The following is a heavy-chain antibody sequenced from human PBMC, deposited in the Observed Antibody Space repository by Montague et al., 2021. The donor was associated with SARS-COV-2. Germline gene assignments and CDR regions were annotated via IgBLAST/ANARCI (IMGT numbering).Heavy chain of an antibody. CDR2: ICHTGST. D-gene: IGHD1-26*01. Sequence: SETLSLTCAGAVDCNGAENWWSSVRLPPGTGPQMDGEICHTGSTKYKPSLKSRVSMSVDKSWNQFSLRLTSVTAADTAIYYCARKGSGRSDLAYWGQGTLVTVSS. V-gene: IGHV4-4*02. J-gene: IGHJ4*02. CDR1: VDCNGAENW. CDR3: ARKGSGRSDLAY.